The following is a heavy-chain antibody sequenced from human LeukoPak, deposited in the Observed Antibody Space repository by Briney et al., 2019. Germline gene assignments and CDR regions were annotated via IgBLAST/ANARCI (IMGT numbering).Heavy chain of an antibody. V-gene: IGHV3-23*01. CDR3: AKCSSGWPLELQAYYYYYMDV. D-gene: IGHD6-19*01. J-gene: IGHJ6*03. CDR1: GFTFSSYA. CDR2: ISGSGGST. Sequence: GGSLRLSCAASGFTFSSYAMSWVRQAPGKGLEWVSAISGSGGSTYYADSVKGRFTISRDNSKNTLYLQMNSLRAEDTAVYYCAKCSSGWPLELQAYYYYYMDVWGKGTTVTVSS.